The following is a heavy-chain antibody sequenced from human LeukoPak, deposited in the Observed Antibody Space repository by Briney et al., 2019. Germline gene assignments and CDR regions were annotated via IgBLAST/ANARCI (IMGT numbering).Heavy chain of an antibody. V-gene: IGHV1-18*01. D-gene: IGHD2-2*01. CDR1: GYTFTSYG. CDR3: ARDRVLYCSSTNCYLAY. CDR2: ISAYNGNT. Sequence: ASVKVSCKASGYTFTSYGISWVRQAPGQGLEWMGWISAYNGNTNYAQKLQGRVTMTTDTYTSTAYMELRSLRSDDTAVYYCARDRVLYCSSTNCYLAYWGRGTLVTVSS. J-gene: IGHJ4*02.